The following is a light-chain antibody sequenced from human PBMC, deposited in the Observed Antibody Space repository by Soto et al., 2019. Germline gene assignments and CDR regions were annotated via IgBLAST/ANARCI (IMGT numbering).Light chain of an antibody. CDR1: SGSIASYY. V-gene: IGLV6-57*01. CDR3: HSYENSNLWV. Sequence: NFMLTQPHSVSASPGKTVTISCTRSSGSIASYYVQWFQQRPGTSPTTVIYEDYQRPSGVPDRFSGSIDSSSNSASLTISGLKTEDEADYYCHSYENSNLWVFGGGTKVTVL. J-gene: IGLJ3*02. CDR2: EDY.